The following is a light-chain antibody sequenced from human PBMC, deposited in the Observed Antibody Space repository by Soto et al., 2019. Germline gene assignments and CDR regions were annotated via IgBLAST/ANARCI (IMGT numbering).Light chain of an antibody. V-gene: IGKV1-9*01. CDR3: KQLNTLPFT. CDR2: EAS. J-gene: IGKJ5*01. Sequence: DIQLTQSPSLLSASVGDRVTITCRASHDISTYLAWYQQKPGKAPKLMICEASTLQSGVPSRFSGSGSGTEFTLTIRGLLPEDFATYHCKQLNTLPFTFGQGTRLEIK. CDR1: HDISTY.